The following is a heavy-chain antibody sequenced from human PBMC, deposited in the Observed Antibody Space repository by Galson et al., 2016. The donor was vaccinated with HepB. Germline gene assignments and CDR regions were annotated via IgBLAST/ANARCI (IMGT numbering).Heavy chain of an antibody. V-gene: IGHV3-33*06. CDR2: IWTDGSNK. CDR1: AFTSSNYG. J-gene: IGHJ4*02. Sequence: SLRLSCAASAFTSSNYGMHWVRQAPGKGLEWVAGIWTDGSNKYYGDSVKGRFTISRDNSKNTLYLQMNSLRAEDTAVYYCAKSKGGVWSYYFDYWGQGTLVTVSS. CDR3: AKSKGGVWSYYFDY. D-gene: IGHD6-19*01.